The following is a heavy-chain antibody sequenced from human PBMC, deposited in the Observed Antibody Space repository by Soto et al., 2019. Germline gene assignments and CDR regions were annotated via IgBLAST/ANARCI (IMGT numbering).Heavy chain of an antibody. V-gene: IGHV1-18*01. CDR1: GYTFTSYG. CDR2: INIYSADA. J-gene: IGHJ4*02. D-gene: IGHD3-22*01. CDR3: ARALYYYDNSGLAY. Sequence: QVRLEQSGPEVKKTGASVKVSCKASGYTFTSYGISWVRQAPGQGLEWMGWINIYSADANYAQSFQDRVTMTRDTSTNTVYMEMRTLRSDDTAFYYCARALYYYDNSGLAYWGQGTLVTVSS.